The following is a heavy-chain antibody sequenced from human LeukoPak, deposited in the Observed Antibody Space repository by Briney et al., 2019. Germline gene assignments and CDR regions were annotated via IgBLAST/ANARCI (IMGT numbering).Heavy chain of an antibody. CDR1: GFTFSSYW. V-gene: IGHV3-7*01. J-gene: IGHJ3*02. Sequence: PGGSLRLSCAASGFTFSSYWMHWVRQAPGKGLVWVASTNQDGSEKYHVDSVKGRSTISRDNDKNSLYLQMNSLRAEDTAVYYCARDPGFSAFDIWGQGAVVTVSS. CDR3: ARDPGFSAFDI. CDR2: TNQDGSEK.